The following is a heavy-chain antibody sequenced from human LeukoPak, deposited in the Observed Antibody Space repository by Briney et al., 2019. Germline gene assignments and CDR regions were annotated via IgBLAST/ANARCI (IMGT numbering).Heavy chain of an antibody. CDR2: IYPGDSDT. CDR1: GYTFTSFR. J-gene: IGHJ4*02. D-gene: IGHD3-10*01. CDR3: ARRRYYGSGSYAPFDY. V-gene: IGHV5-51*01. Sequence: GESLKISCKGSGYTFTSFRIGWVRQMPGEGLEWMGIIYPGDSDTMYSPSFQGQVTISADKSISTAYLQWSSLKASDTAMYYCARRRYYGSGSYAPFDYWGQGTLVTVSS.